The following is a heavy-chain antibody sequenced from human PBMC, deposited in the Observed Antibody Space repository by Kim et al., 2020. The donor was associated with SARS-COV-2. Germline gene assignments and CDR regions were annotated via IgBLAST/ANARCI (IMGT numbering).Heavy chain of an antibody. V-gene: IGHV4-59*01. J-gene: IGHJ4*02. Sequence: NPSLKSRVTISVDTSKNQFSLKLSSVTAADTAVYYCARDPAAAIDGGFDYWGQGTLVTVSS. CDR3: ARDPAAAIDGGFDY. D-gene: IGHD2-2*01.